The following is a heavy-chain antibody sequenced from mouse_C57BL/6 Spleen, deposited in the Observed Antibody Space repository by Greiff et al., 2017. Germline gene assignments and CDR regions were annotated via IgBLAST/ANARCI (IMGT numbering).Heavy chain of an antibody. D-gene: IGHD3-2*02. Sequence: EVKLVESGPVLVKPGASVKMSCKASGYTFTDYYMNWVKQSHGKSLEWIGVINPYNGGTSYNQKFKGKATLTVDKSSSTAYMELNSLTSEDSAVYYCARSGTAQALDYWGQGTTLTVSS. J-gene: IGHJ2*01. CDR1: GYTFTDYY. CDR2: INPYNGGT. V-gene: IGHV1-19*01. CDR3: ARSGTAQALDY.